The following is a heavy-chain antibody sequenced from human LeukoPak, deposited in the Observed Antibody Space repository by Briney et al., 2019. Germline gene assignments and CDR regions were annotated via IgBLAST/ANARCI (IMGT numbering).Heavy chain of an antibody. Sequence: PGGSLRLSCAASGFTLSSYAMHWVRQATGKGLEWVSAIGTTGDTYYPGSVKGRFTISRENAKNSLYLQMNSLRAGDTAVYYCARDRGGGHMDVWGKGTTVTISS. CDR1: GFTLSSYA. CDR2: IGTTGDT. J-gene: IGHJ6*03. D-gene: IGHD2-15*01. CDR3: ARDRGGGHMDV. V-gene: IGHV3-13*01.